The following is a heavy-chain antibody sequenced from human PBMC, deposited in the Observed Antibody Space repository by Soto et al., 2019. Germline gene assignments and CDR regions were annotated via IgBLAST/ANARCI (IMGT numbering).Heavy chain of an antibody. Sequence: GGSLRLSCAASGFTFSSYAMSWVRQAPGKGLEWVSAISGSGGSTYYADSVKGRFTISRDNSKNTLYLQMNSLRAEDTAVYYCAKDLVDDFWSGSQPTHDAFDIWGQGTMVTVSS. CDR1: GFTFSSYA. D-gene: IGHD3-3*01. CDR2: ISGSGGST. CDR3: AKDLVDDFWSGSQPTHDAFDI. J-gene: IGHJ3*02. V-gene: IGHV3-23*01.